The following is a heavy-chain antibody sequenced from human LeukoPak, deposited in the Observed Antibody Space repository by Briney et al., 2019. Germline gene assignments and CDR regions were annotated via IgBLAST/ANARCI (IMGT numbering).Heavy chain of an antibody. CDR2: IYYSGST. D-gene: IGHD3-9*01. V-gene: IGHV4-30-4*01. CDR1: GGSISSGDYY. J-gene: IGHJ4*02. CDR3: ARVYYDILTGYFSDY. Sequence: SQTLSLTCTVSGGSISSGDYYWSWIRQPPGKGLEWIGYIYYSGSTYYNPSLKSRVTISVDTSKNQFSLKLSSVTAADTAVYYCARVYYDILTGYFSDYWGQGTLVTVSS.